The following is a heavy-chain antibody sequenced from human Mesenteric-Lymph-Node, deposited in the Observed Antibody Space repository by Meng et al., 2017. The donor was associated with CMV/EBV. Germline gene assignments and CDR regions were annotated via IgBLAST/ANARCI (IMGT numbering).Heavy chain of an antibody. J-gene: IGHJ6*02. CDR2: INSDGSSS. CDR1: GFTFSSYA. Sequence: ETLSLTCAASGFTFSSYAMSWVRQAPGKGLEWVSRINSDGSSSTYADSVKGRFTISRDNAKNTLYLQMNSLRAEDTAVYYCARGDLTIYYYYHAMDVWGQGTTVTVSS. CDR3: ARGDLTIYYYYHAMDV. V-gene: IGHV3-74*01. D-gene: IGHD2-2*01.